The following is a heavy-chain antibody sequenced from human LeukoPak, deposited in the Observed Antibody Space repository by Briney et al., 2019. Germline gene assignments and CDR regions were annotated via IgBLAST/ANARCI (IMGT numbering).Heavy chain of an antibody. V-gene: IGHV3-7*01. CDR3: ARGDTLGYSSSWYNY. Sequence: PGLALRLSCAASGFTFSSYWLSWVRQAPAKGLEWVANIKQDGSEKYYVDSVKGRFTISRDNAKNSLYLQRNSLRAEDPAVYYCARGDTLGYSSSWYNYWGQGTLVTVSS. CDR2: IKQDGSEK. J-gene: IGHJ4*02. CDR1: GFTFSSYW. D-gene: IGHD6-13*01.